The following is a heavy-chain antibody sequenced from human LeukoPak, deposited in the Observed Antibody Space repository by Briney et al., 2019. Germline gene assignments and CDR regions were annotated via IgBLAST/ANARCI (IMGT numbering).Heavy chain of an antibody. CDR1: GYTLTELS. V-gene: IGHV1-24*01. J-gene: IGHJ6*02. D-gene: IGHD1-26*01. CDR2: FDPEDGET. Sequence: EASVKVSCKVSGYTLTELSMHWVRQAPGKGLEWMGGFDPEDGETIYAQKFQGRVTMTEDTSTDTAYMELSSLRSEDTAVYYCATASGSSTGYYYYYGMDVWGQGTTVTVSS. CDR3: ATASGSSTGYYYYYGMDV.